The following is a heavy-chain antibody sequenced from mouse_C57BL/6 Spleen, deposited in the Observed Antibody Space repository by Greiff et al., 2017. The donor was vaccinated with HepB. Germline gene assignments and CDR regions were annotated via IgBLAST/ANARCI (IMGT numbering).Heavy chain of an antibody. V-gene: IGHV1-53*01. CDR3: ARLATAQALAY. CDR1: GYTFTSYW. J-gene: IGHJ3*01. Sequence: VQLQQPGTELVKPGASVKLSCKASGYTFTSYWMHWVKQRPGQGLEWIGNINPSNGGTNYNEKFKSKATLTVDKAYSTAYMQLSSQTSEDSAVYYCARLATAQALAYWGQGTLVTVSA. D-gene: IGHD3-2*02. CDR2: INPSNGGT.